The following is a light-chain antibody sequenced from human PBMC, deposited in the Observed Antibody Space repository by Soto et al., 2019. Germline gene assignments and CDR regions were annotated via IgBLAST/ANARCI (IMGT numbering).Light chain of an antibody. V-gene: IGKV3-20*01. Sequence: EIVWRHSPVTLSLSPGERATLPCRDSQSVSNNYLAWYQQKPGQAPRLLIYGASSRATGIPDRFSGSGSGTDFTLTISRLEPEDFAVYYCQQDGSSPYTFGQGTKVDIK. CDR1: QSVSNNY. J-gene: IGKJ2*01. CDR3: QQDGSSPYT. CDR2: GAS.